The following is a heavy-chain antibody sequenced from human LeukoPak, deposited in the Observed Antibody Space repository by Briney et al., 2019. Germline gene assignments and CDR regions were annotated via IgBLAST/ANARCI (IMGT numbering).Heavy chain of an antibody. CDR3: AKQDPYSSAWYP. V-gene: IGHV3-23*01. D-gene: IGHD6-19*01. CDR2: ISDSGGST. Sequence: GGSLRLSCAPSGFTVSSNATSWVRQAPEKGLEWVSGISDSGGSTYYADSVKGRFTISRDNSNNLLYLQMSSLRAEDTAVYYCAKQDPYSSAWYPWGQGTLVTVSS. J-gene: IGHJ5*02. CDR1: GFTVSSNA.